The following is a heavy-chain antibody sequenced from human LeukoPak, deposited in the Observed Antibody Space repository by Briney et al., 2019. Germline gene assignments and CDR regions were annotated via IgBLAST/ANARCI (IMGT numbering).Heavy chain of an antibody. CDR1: GFTFSSYA. V-gene: IGHV3-23*01. D-gene: IGHD2-8*01. Sequence: GGSLRLSCAASGFTFSSYAMSRVRQAPGEGLEWVSSITTSGGSTYYADSVKGRFTISRDNAKNTLYLQMNSLGAEDTALYYCARGYCSNGVCYRGGFDFWGQGTLVTVSS. CDR3: ARGYCSNGVCYRGGFDF. CDR2: ITTSGGST. J-gene: IGHJ4*02.